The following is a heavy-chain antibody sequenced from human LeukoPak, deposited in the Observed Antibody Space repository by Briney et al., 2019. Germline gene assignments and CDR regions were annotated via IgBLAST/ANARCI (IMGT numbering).Heavy chain of an antibody. CDR1: GGSISSSSYY. Sequence: SETLSLTCTVSGGSISSSSYYWGWIRQPPGKALEWIGSIYYSGSTYYNPSLKSRVTISVDTSKNQFSLKLSSVTAADTAVYYCARHVENSGYDYGLYYYYYYYMDVWGKGTTVTVSS. D-gene: IGHD5-12*01. J-gene: IGHJ6*03. CDR3: ARHVENSGYDYGLYYYYYYYMDV. CDR2: IYYSGST. V-gene: IGHV4-39*01.